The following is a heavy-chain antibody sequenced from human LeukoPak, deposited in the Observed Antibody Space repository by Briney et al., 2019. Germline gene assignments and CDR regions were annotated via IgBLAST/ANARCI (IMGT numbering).Heavy chain of an antibody. Sequence: ASVKVSCKASGYTFTSYAMHWVRQAPGQRLEWMGWINAGNGDTKYSEKFQGRVTVTRDTSASTAYMELSSLRSEDTAVYYCTRPDGADWGQGTLVTVSS. CDR2: INAGNGDT. CDR1: GYTFTSYA. J-gene: IGHJ4*02. V-gene: IGHV1-3*01. CDR3: TRPDGAD. D-gene: IGHD3-16*01.